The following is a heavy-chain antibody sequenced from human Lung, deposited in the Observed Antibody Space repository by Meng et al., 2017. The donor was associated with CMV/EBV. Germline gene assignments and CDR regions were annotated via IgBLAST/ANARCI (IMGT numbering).Heavy chain of an antibody. CDR2: VVYSGTT. Sequence: LQESGPGLVKPSETLSLTSTVSGGSISSSSYYWAWIRQPPGEGLEWIGSVVYSGTTYYTSSLKSRVSISVDTSKNQFSLKLSSVTAADTAVYYCARHHHSPTFDYWGQGTLVTVSS. V-gene: IGHV4-39*01. CDR1: GGSISSSSYY. D-gene: IGHD1-14*01. J-gene: IGHJ4*02. CDR3: ARHHHSPTFDY.